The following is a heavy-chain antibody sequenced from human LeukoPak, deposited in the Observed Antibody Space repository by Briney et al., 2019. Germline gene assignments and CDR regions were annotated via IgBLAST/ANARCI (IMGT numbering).Heavy chain of an antibody. Sequence: GSLRLSCAASGFTFSSYAMSWVRQAPGKGLEWIGYIYYSGSTNYNPSLKSRVTISVDTSKNQFSLKLSSVTAADTAVYYCASGKSTWGYWGQGTLVTVSS. CDR3: ASGKSTWGY. CDR1: GFTFSSYA. CDR2: IYYSGST. J-gene: IGHJ4*02. V-gene: IGHV4-59*01. D-gene: IGHD4-23*01.